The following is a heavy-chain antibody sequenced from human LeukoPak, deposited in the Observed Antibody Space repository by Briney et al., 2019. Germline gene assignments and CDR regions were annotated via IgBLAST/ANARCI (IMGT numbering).Heavy chain of an antibody. CDR3: ARYSYDFWSGPTYYYYGMDV. Sequence: GGSLRLSCAASGFTFSSYWMHWVRQAPGKGLEWVSYISSSGSTIYYADSVKGRFTISRDNAKNSLYLQMNSLRAEDTAVYYCARYSYDFWSGPTYYYYGMDVWGQGTTVTVSS. CDR2: ISSSGSTI. V-gene: IGHV3-48*04. CDR1: GFTFSSYW. J-gene: IGHJ6*02. D-gene: IGHD3-3*01.